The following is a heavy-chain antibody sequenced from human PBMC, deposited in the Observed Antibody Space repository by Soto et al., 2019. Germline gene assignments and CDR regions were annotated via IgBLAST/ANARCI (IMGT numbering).Heavy chain of an antibody. V-gene: IGHV3-30-3*01. Sequence: QVHLVESGGGVVQPGRSLRLSCAASGFTFSNYAIHWVRQAPGKGLEWVAVISYDGGNTYYADCVNGRFTISRDNSKNTLFLQMNSLRTEDTAVYYCAGERRGLDYWGQGTLVTVSS. J-gene: IGHJ4*02. CDR3: AGERRGLDY. CDR2: ISYDGGNT. CDR1: GFTFSNYA.